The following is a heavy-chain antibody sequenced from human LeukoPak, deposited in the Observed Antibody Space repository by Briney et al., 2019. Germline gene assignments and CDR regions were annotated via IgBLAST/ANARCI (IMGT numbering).Heavy chain of an antibody. CDR1: GGTISNYY. CDR2: IYYSGIT. CDR3: ARDYTGSYYFDY. Sequence: SETLSLTCTVSGGTISNYYWNWIRQPPGKGLEWIGYIYYSGITNYNPSLKSRVTLSVDPSKNQFSLKLRSVTAADTAVYYCARDYTGSYYFDYWGQGTLVTVSS. V-gene: IGHV4-59*01. J-gene: IGHJ4*02. D-gene: IGHD1-26*01.